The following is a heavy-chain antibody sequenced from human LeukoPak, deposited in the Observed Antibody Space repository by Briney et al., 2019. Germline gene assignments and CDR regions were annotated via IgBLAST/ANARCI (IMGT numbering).Heavy chain of an antibody. CDR2: MNPNSDNT. J-gene: IGHJ4*02. D-gene: IGHD3-10*01. Sequence: GASVKVSCKASGYTFTSYDINWVRQATGQGLEWMGWMNPNSDNTGYAQKFQGRVTMTRNTSISTAYMELSSLRSEDTAVYYCARVRGDYYGSGSYPFDYWGQGTLVTVSS. CDR1: GYTFTSYD. V-gene: IGHV1-8*01. CDR3: ARVRGDYYGSGSYPFDY.